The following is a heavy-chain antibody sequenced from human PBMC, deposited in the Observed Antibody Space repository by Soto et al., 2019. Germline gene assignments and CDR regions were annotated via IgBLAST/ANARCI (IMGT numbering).Heavy chain of an antibody. J-gene: IGHJ4*02. Sequence: QVQLVQSGAEVQKPGASVKVSCRASGYTFTSYDITWVRQAPGQGLEWMGWINAYKGNTNYAQKLQGRVTMTTDTSTSTAYMELRSLSSDDTAVYDCARVRDGGYSRVWGQGTLVTVSS. CDR1: GYTFTSYD. CDR2: INAYKGNT. CDR3: ARVRDGGYSRV. D-gene: IGHD2-15*01. V-gene: IGHV1-18*01.